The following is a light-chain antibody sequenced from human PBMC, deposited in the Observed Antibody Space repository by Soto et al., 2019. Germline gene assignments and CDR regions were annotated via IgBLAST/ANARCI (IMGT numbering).Light chain of an antibody. Sequence: EIVLTQSPGTLSLSPGEIATLSFSASQSVSNNYLAWYQQKPGQAPRLLIYGASTRATGIPARFSGSGSGTEFTLSIGSLQSEDFAVYHCQQYKNWPRTFGQGTKVDIK. J-gene: IGKJ1*01. CDR1: QSVSNN. CDR3: QQYKNWPRT. CDR2: GAS. V-gene: IGKV3-15*01.